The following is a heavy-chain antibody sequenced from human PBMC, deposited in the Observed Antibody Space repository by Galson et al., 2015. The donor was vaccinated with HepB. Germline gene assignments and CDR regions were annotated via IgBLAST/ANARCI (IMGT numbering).Heavy chain of an antibody. J-gene: IGHJ4*02. CDR2: IKQDGSEK. D-gene: IGHD6-19*01. V-gene: IGHV3-7*03. CDR1: GFTFSSYW. CDR3: ARDPGYSSGYSDY. Sequence: SLRLSCAASGFTFSSYWMSWVRQAPGKGLEWVANIKQDGSEKYYVDSVKGRFTISRDNAKNSLYLQMNSLRAEDTAVYYCARDPGYSSGYSDYWGQGTLVTVSS.